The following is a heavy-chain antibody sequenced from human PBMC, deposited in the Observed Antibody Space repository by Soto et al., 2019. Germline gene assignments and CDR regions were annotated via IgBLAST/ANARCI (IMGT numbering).Heavy chain of an antibody. V-gene: IGHV4-31*03. CDR2: IYYSGST. CDR1: GGSISSGGYY. CDR3: ASLGGYCSGGSCSSSVTFQH. D-gene: IGHD2-15*01. Sequence: QVQLQESGPGLVKPSQTLSLTCTVSGGSISSGGYYWSWIRQHPGKGLEWIGYIYYSGSTYYNPALKSRVTISVDTSKNQFSLKLSSVTAADTAVYYCASLGGYCSGGSCSSSVTFQHWGQGTLVTVSS. J-gene: IGHJ1*01.